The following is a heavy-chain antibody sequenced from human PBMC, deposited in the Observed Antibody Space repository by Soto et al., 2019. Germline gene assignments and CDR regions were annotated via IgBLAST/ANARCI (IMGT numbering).Heavy chain of an antibody. D-gene: IGHD1-7*01. V-gene: IGHV4-4*07. Sequence: SETLSLTCTVSGGSMSSYYWSWIRQPAGKGLEWIGRIHTSGSTNYNPSLKSRVTMSVDTSKNQFSLKLSSVTAADTAVYYCAREEGLTGTDDLNWFDPWGQGTLVTVSS. CDR1: GGSMSSYY. CDR2: IHTSGST. CDR3: AREEGLTGTDDLNWFDP. J-gene: IGHJ5*02.